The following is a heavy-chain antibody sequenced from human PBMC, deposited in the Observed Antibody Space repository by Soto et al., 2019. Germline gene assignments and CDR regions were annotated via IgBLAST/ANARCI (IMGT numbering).Heavy chain of an antibody. CDR2: IWYDGSNK. CDR1: GFTFSSYG. CDR3: ARYYGSGSFDY. J-gene: IGHJ4*02. V-gene: IGHV3-33*01. D-gene: IGHD3-10*01. Sequence: GGSLRLSCAASGFTFSSYGMHWVRQAPGKGLEWVAVIWYDGSNKFYADSVKGRFTISRDNSKNTLYLQMNSLRAEDTAVYYCARYYGSGSFDYWGQGTLVTVSS.